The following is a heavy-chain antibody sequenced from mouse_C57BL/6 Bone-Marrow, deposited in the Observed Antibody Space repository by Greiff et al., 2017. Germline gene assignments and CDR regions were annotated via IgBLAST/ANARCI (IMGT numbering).Heavy chain of an antibody. CDR2: IWGGGSA. Sequence: VKLVESGPGLVAPSQSLSITCTVSGFSLTSYGVDWVRQTPGKGLEWMGVIWGGGSANYNSALMSRLSIRKDNSKRQVFLKMIRLQTDDTAMYCCAMYYYGSSYAMDYWGQGTSVTGSS. D-gene: IGHD1-1*01. CDR1: GFSLTSYG. V-gene: IGHV2-9*01. J-gene: IGHJ4*01. CDR3: AMYYYGSSYAMDY.